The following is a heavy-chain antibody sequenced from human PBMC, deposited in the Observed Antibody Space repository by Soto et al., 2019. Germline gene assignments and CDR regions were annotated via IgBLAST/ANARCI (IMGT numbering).Heavy chain of an antibody. D-gene: IGHD2-2*01. Sequence: GGSLRLSCAASGFTFDDYAMHWVRQAPGKGLEWVSGISWNSGSIGYADSVKGRFTISRDNAKNSLYLQMNSLRAEDTALYYCAKGYCSSTSCPYLDVWGQGTTVTVSS. CDR2: ISWNSGSI. V-gene: IGHV3-9*01. J-gene: IGHJ6*02. CDR1: GFTFDDYA. CDR3: AKGYCSSTSCPYLDV.